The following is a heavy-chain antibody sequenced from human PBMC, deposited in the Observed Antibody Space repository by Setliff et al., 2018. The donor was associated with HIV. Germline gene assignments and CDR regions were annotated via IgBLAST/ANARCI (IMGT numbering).Heavy chain of an antibody. D-gene: IGHD3-22*01. CDR1: GFTFGDYY. J-gene: IGHJ4*02. V-gene: IGHV3-11*04. CDR3: AGSRGYFVKDE. Sequence: GGSLRLSCAASGFTFGDYYMTWIRQAPKKGLECVAYISSRWSVIQYATAHGASMEGRFTISRDNAKDSLYLQMNSLRGEYTAVYYCAGSRGYFVKDEWGQGTLVTVSS. CDR2: ISSRWSVI.